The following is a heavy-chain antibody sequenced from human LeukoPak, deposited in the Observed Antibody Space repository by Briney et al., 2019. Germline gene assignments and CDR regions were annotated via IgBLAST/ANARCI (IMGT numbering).Heavy chain of an antibody. V-gene: IGHV3-21*01. J-gene: IGHJ5*02. CDR3: ARDRPYCSSTSCYNGWFDP. D-gene: IGHD2-2*02. CDR2: ISSSSYI. CDR1: GFTLSSYS. Sequence: GGSLRLSXAASGFTLSSYSMNWVRQAPGKGLEWVSSISSSSYIYYADSVKGRFTISRDNAKNSLYLQMNSLRAEDTAVYYCARDRPYCSSTSCYNGWFDPWGQGTLVTVSS.